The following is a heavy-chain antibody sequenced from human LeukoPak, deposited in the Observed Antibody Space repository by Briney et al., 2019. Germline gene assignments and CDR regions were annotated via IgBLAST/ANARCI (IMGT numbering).Heavy chain of an antibody. CDR3: ARPHDYGDLSDAFDI. D-gene: IGHD4-17*01. J-gene: IGHJ3*02. Sequence: ASVKVSCKASGYTFTSYGISWVRQAPGQGLEWMGWISAYNGNTNYAQKLQGRVTMTTDTSTSTAYMELRSLRSDDTAVYYCARPHDYGDLSDAFDIWGQGTMVTVSS. CDR1: GYTFTSYG. CDR2: ISAYNGNT. V-gene: IGHV1-18*01.